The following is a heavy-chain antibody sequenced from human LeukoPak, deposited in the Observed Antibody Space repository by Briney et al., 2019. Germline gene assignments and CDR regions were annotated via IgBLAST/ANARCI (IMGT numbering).Heavy chain of an antibody. CDR2: INSDGSST. J-gene: IGHJ4*02. Sequence: PGGSLRLSCAASGFTFSSYWMHWVRQAPGKGLVWVPRINSDGSSTSYADSVKGRFTISRDNAKNTLYLQMNSLRAEDTAVYYCARGNGGWYWGFDYWGQGTLVTVSS. D-gene: IGHD6-19*01. CDR3: ARGNGGWYWGFDY. V-gene: IGHV3-74*01. CDR1: GFTFSSYW.